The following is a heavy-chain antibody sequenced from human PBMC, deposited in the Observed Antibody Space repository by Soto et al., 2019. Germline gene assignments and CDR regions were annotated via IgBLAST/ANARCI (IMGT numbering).Heavy chain of an antibody. CDR2: IYYSGTT. CDR1: GGSISNYY. CDR3: VRVPGP. V-gene: IGHV4-59*12. J-gene: IGHJ5*02. Sequence: SETLSLTCTVSGGSISNYYWTWIRQPPGKGLEWIGYIYYSGTTNYNPSLKSRVTISVDRSKNQFSLKLSSVTAADTAVYYCVRVPGPWGQGTLVTVSS.